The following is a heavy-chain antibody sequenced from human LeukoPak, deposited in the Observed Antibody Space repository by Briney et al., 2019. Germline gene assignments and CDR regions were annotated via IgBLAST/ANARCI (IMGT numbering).Heavy chain of an antibody. V-gene: IGHV3-23*01. Sequence: GGSLRLSCAASGFAFSSYGMSWVRQAPGKGLDWVSAISGSGGSTYYTDSVKGRFTISRENSKNTLYLQMNSLRAEDTAVHYCAKERPTRRYCSGGSCYSRYFDYWGQGTLVTVSS. CDR1: GFAFSSYG. J-gene: IGHJ4*02. CDR2: ISGSGGST. CDR3: AKERPTRRYCSGGSCYSRYFDY. D-gene: IGHD2-15*01.